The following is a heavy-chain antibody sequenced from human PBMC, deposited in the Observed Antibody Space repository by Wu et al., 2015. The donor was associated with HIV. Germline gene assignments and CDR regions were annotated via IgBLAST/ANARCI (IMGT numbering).Heavy chain of an antibody. Sequence: QVQLVQSGAEVKKPGSSVKVSCKASGDPLSSYGIYWVRQAPGQGLEWMGGIIPVFGTAKYAQKFQGRITITTDESTSTTYMEMRGLRSDDTAVYYCARSREIWFANGMAVWGQGTTVTVSS. J-gene: IGHJ6*02. CDR2: IIPVFGTA. CDR1: GDPLSSYG. V-gene: IGHV1-69*05. CDR3: ARSREIWFANGMAV. D-gene: IGHD3-10*01.